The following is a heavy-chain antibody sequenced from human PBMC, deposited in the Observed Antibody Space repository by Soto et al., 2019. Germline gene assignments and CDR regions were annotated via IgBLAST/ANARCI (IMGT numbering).Heavy chain of an antibody. CDR3: ARAEHSSSWYGGGGGFDP. V-gene: IGHV1-8*01. Sequence: QVQLVQSGAEVKKPGASVKVSCKASGYTFTSYDINWVRQATGQGLEWMGWMNPNSGNTGYAQKFQGGGTMTRNTSISTAYVELSSLRSADPAVYYCARAEHSSSWYGGGGGFDPWGQGTLVTVSS. J-gene: IGHJ5*02. D-gene: IGHD6-13*01. CDR1: GYTFTSYD. CDR2: MNPNSGNT.